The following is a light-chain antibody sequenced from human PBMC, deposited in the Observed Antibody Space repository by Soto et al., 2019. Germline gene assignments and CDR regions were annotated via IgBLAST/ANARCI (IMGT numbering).Light chain of an antibody. CDR2: GAS. Sequence: IVLTQSPGTLSLSPGKRATLSARASQSVSNNYLAWYQQKPGQAPRLLIYGASSRATGIPDRFSGSGSGTDFTLTISRLEPEDFAVYYCQQYGSSGTFGQGTKVDIK. CDR1: QSVSNNY. CDR3: QQYGSSGT. J-gene: IGKJ1*01. V-gene: IGKV3-20*01.